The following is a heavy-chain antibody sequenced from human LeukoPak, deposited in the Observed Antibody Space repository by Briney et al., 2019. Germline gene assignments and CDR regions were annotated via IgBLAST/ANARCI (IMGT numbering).Heavy chain of an antibody. D-gene: IGHD3-22*01. V-gene: IGHV4-34*01. J-gene: IGHJ4*02. CDR2: INHSGST. CDR1: GGSFSGYY. Sequence: SETLSLTRAVYGGSFSGYYWSWIRQPPGKGLEWIGEINHSGSTNYNPSLKSRVTISVDTSKNQFSLKLSSVTAADTAVYYCAREVGTYYYDSSGYYYFDYWGQGTLVTVSS. CDR3: AREVGTYYYDSSGYYYFDY.